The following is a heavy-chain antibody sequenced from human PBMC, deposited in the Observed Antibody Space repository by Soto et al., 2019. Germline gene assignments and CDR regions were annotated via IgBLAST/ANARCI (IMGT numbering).Heavy chain of an antibody. Sequence: PSESLSLTCTVSGASISSGAYYWGWIRQHPGKGLEWIGYIYYSGSTYYNPSLKSRVTISLDMSKNQFSLKLSSVTAADTAVYYCARDRCQFAMDVWGEGTTVTVSS. CDR1: GASISSGAYY. V-gene: IGHV4-31*03. J-gene: IGHJ6*04. CDR3: ARDRCQFAMDV. CDR2: IYYSGST. D-gene: IGHD2-8*01.